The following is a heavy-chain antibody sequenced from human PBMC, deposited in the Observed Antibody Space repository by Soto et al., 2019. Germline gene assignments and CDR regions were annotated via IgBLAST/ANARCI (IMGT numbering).Heavy chain of an antibody. J-gene: IGHJ4*02. CDR1: GFTVSSNY. CDR3: ARDLLGDSSGYYVGGPADY. Sequence: GGSLRLSCAASGFTVSSNYMSWVRQAPGKGLEWVSVIYSGGSTYYADSVKGRFTISRDNSKNTLYLQMNSLRAEDTSVYYCARDLLGDSSGYYVGGPADYWGQGT. CDR2: IYSGGST. D-gene: IGHD3-22*01. V-gene: IGHV3-66*01.